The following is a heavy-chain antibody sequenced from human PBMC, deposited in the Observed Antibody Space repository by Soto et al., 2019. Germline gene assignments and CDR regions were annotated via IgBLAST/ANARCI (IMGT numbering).Heavy chain of an antibody. CDR1: GYTFTDYY. CDR2: INPNSGGA. D-gene: IGHD3-22*01. Sequence: ASVKVSGKASGYTFTDYYVHWVRQAPGQGLEWMGWINPNSGGAKSAQKFQGRVTMTRDTSISTAYMELSRLRSDDTAVYYCARGKGDYYDSSGYHYYFDYWGQGTLVTVSS. CDR3: ARGKGDYYDSSGYHYYFDY. V-gene: IGHV1-2*02. J-gene: IGHJ4*02.